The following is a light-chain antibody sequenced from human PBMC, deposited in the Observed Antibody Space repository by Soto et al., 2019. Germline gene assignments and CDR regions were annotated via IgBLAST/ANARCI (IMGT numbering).Light chain of an antibody. CDR2: AAS. CDR3: QQCYSIPPT. Sequence: DIQMTQSPSSLSASVGDRDTITCRASQSISNYLNWYQQKPGKAPKLLIYAASSLQSGVPSRFSGSGSGTDFTLTISSLQSEDFATYYCQQCYSIPPTFGGGTKVEIK. V-gene: IGKV1-39*01. CDR1: QSISNY. J-gene: IGKJ4*01.